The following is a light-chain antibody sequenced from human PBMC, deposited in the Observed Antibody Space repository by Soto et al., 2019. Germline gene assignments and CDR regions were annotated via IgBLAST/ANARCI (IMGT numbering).Light chain of an antibody. Sequence: EIVLTQSPATLSLSPGERATLSCRASQSVSSYLAWYQQKPGQAPRLLIYDASNRATGIPARSSGSGSGTDFTLTISSLEPEDFAVYYCQQLATFGGGTKVDIK. CDR3: QQLAT. J-gene: IGKJ4*01. CDR1: QSVSSY. CDR2: DAS. V-gene: IGKV3-11*01.